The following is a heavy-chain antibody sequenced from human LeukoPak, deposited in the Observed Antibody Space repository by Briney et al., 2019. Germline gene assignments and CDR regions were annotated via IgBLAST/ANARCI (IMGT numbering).Heavy chain of an antibody. J-gene: IGHJ4*02. Sequence: SETLSLTCTVSGGSISSGGYYWSWIRQHPGKGLEWIGYIYYSGSTYYNPSLKSRVTISVDTSKNQFSLKLSSVTAADTAVYYCARAPAYYYDSNYFDYWGQGTLVTVSS. D-gene: IGHD3-22*01. CDR1: GGSISSGGYY. CDR2: IYYSGST. V-gene: IGHV4-31*03. CDR3: ARAPAYYYDSNYFDY.